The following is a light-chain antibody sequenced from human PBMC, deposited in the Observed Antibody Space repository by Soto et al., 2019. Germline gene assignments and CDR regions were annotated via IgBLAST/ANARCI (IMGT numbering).Light chain of an antibody. CDR1: SSDVGGYNY. Sequence: QSALTQPASVSGSPGQSITISCTGTSSDVGGYNYVSWYQQHPGKAPKLMIYDVSSRPSGVSNRFSGSKPGNTASLTISGLQAEDEADYYCTSYTSSSTRGVFGGGTKLTVL. CDR3: TSYTSSSTRGV. CDR2: DVS. J-gene: IGLJ2*01. V-gene: IGLV2-14*03.